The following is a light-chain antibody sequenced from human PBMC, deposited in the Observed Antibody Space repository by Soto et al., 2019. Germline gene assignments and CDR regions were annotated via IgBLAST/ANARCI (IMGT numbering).Light chain of an antibody. J-gene: IGKJ1*01. V-gene: IGKV3-20*01. Sequence: EIVLTQSPGTLSLSPGERATLSCRASQNVSSSYLAWYQQKPGQAPRLLIYGASSRATGIPDRFSGSGSGTDFTLTISRLEPEDFAVYYCQQYGSLWTFGQGTKVDIK. CDR3: QQYGSLWT. CDR1: QNVSSSY. CDR2: GAS.